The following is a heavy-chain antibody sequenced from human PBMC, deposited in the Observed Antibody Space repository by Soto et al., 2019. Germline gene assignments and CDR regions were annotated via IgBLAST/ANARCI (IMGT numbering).Heavy chain of an antibody. CDR2: IYHSGST. Sequence: QLQLQESGSGLVKPSQTLSLTCAVSGGSISSGGYSCSWIRQPPGKGLEWIGYIYHSGSTYYNPSPESRDTISVARSKNQSSLKLSSVTASDTAVYYSARVMPTVPAFDYWGQGTLVTVSS. D-gene: IGHD4-4*01. CDR1: GGSISSGGYS. CDR3: ARVMPTVPAFDY. V-gene: IGHV4-30-2*01. J-gene: IGHJ4*02.